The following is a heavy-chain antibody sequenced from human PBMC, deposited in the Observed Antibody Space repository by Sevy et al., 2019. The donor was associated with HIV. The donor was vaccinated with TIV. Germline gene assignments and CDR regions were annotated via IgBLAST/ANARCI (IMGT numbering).Heavy chain of an antibody. D-gene: IGHD3-3*01. CDR2: FDPEDGET. Sequence: ASVKVSCMVSGYTLSKLSMHWVRQAPGKGPEWMGGFDPEDGETIYAQKFQGRVTMTEDTSTATAYMELSSLRSEDTAVYYCATLDFWSDYPLYGMDVWGQGTTVTVSS. V-gene: IGHV1-24*01. CDR1: GYTLSKLS. J-gene: IGHJ6*02. CDR3: ATLDFWSDYPLYGMDV.